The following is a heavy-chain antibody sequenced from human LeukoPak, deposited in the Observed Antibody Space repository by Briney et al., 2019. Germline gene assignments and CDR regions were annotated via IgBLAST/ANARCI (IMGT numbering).Heavy chain of an antibody. J-gene: IGHJ5*02. D-gene: IGHD6-6*01. V-gene: IGHV1-18*01. CDR3: ARDLGSSATSTNWFDP. CDR2: ISAYNGNT. Sequence: GASVKVSCKASGYTFTSYGISWVRQAPGQGLEWMGWISAYNGNTNYAQKLQGRVTMTTDASTSTAYMELRSLRSDDTAVYYCARDLGSSATSTNWFDPWGQGTLVTVSS. CDR1: GYTFTSYG.